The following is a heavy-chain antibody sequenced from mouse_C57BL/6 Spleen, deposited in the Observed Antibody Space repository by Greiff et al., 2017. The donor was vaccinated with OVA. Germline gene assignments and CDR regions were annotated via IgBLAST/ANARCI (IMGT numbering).Heavy chain of an antibody. CDR2: IHPNSGST. V-gene: IGHV1-64*01. Sequence: QVQLKQSGAELVKPGASVKLSCKASGYTFTSYWMHWVKQRPGQGLEWIGMIHPNSGSTNYNEKFKSKATLTVDKSSSTAYMQLSSLTSEDSAVYYCARYYGSSYVSFDYWGQGTTLTVSS. CDR3: ARYYGSSYVSFDY. J-gene: IGHJ2*01. CDR1: GYTFTSYW. D-gene: IGHD1-1*01.